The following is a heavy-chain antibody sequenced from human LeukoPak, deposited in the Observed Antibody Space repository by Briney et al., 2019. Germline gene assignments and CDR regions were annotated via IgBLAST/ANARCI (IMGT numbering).Heavy chain of an antibody. J-gene: IGHJ5*02. CDR1: GFTLSSYW. D-gene: IGHD2-2*01. CDR2: INNDGSST. Sequence: GGSLRLTCVASGFTLSSYWMHWVRQTPGKGLVWVSRINNDGSSTSYADSVKGRFTVSRDNAKNTLYLQMNSLRAEDTAVYYCARLLECTSTSCYEGWFDPWGQGTLVTVSS. CDR3: ARLLECTSTSCYEGWFDP. V-gene: IGHV3-74*01.